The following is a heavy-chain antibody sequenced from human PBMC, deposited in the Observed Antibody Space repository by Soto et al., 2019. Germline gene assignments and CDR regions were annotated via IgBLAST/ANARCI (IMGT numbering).Heavy chain of an antibody. CDR3: ARAQKDHRSYYYYGMDV. CDR1: GGTFSSYA. Sequence: QVQLVQSGAEVKKPGSSVKVSCKASGGTFSSYAISWVRQAPGQGLEWMGGIIPIFGTANYAQKFQGRVTITADKSTSTAYMELSSLRSEDTAVYYCARAQKDHRSYYYYGMDVWGQGTTVTVSS. J-gene: IGHJ6*02. V-gene: IGHV1-69*06. CDR2: IIPIFGTA.